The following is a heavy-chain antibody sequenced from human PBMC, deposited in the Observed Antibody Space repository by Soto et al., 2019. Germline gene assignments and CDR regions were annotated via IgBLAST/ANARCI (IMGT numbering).Heavy chain of an antibody. D-gene: IGHD6-13*01. CDR2: ISSNGGST. CDR1: GFTFSSYA. V-gene: IGHV3-64*02. Sequence: GGSLRLSCAASGFTFSSYAMHWVRQAPGKGLEYVSAISSNGGSTYYADSVKGRFTISRDNSKNTPYLQMGSLRAEDMAVYYCARGGRIAAAGTDYWGQGTLVTVSS. CDR3: ARGGRIAAAGTDY. J-gene: IGHJ4*02.